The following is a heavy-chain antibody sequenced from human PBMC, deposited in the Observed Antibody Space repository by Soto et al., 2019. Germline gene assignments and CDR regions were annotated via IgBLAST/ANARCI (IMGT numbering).Heavy chain of an antibody. CDR1: GYTFTGYY. CDR3: ARSGRAGYYYGMDV. D-gene: IGHD1-26*01. CDR2: INPNSGGT. J-gene: IGHJ6*02. V-gene: IGHV1-2*04. Sequence: ASVKVSCKASGYTFTGYYMNWVRQAPGQGLEWMGWINPNSGGTNYAQKFQGWVTMTRDTSISTAYMELSRLRSDDTAVYYCARSGRAGYYYGMDVWGQGTTVTVSS.